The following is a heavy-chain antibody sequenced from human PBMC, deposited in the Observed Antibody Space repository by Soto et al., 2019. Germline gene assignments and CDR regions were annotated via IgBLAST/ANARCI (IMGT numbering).Heavy chain of an antibody. Sequence: ASVKVSCKSSGYPFNTYYLHWVRQAPGQGLEWMGWINPSDGNRNFAQKFEDRVTITTATSTNTVFLELRSLKSDDTAIYYCARDRLRGYDSSGFYSWGQGTMVTVSS. D-gene: IGHD3-22*01. V-gene: IGHV1-18*04. CDR2: INPSDGNR. J-gene: IGHJ4*02. CDR1: GYPFNTYY. CDR3: ARDRLRGYDSSGFYS.